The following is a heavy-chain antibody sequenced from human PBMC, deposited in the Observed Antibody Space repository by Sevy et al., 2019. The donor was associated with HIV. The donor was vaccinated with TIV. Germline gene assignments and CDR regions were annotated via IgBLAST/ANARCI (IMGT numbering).Heavy chain of an antibody. CDR3: AGGWGSGRNYYYYGMDV. CDR2: IWYDGSNK. V-gene: IGHV3-33*01. CDR1: GFTFSSYG. Sequence: GGSLRLSCAASGFTFSSYGMHWVRQAPGKGLEWVAVIWYDGSNKYYADSVKGRFTISRDNSKNRLYLQMNSLRAEDTAVYYCAGGWGSGRNYYYYGMDVWGQGTTVTVSS. J-gene: IGHJ6*02. D-gene: IGHD3-10*01.